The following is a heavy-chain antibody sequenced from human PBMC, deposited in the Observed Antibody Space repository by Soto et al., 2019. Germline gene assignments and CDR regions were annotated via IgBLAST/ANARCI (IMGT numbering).Heavy chain of an antibody. V-gene: IGHV1-24*01. Sequence: ASVKVSCKVSGYTLTELSMHWVRQAPGKGLEWMGGFDPEDGETIYAQKFQGRVTMTEDTSTDTAYMELSSLRSEGTAVYYCATVLPAINAFDIWGQGTMVTVSS. J-gene: IGHJ3*02. CDR3: ATVLPAINAFDI. CDR1: GYTLTELS. D-gene: IGHD5-18*01. CDR2: FDPEDGET.